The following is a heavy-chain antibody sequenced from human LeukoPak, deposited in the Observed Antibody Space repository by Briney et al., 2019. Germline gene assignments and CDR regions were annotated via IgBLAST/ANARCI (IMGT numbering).Heavy chain of an antibody. CDR3: ARTLDYYGSGSPLLDY. Sequence: ASVKVSCKASGYTFTSYYMHWVRQAPGQGLEWMGIINPSGGSTSYAQKFQGRVTMTRDTSTSTVYMELSSLRSEDTAVYYCARTLDYYGSGSPLLDYWGQGTLVTVSS. CDR1: GYTFTSYY. J-gene: IGHJ4*02. D-gene: IGHD3-10*01. CDR2: INPSGGST. V-gene: IGHV1-46*01.